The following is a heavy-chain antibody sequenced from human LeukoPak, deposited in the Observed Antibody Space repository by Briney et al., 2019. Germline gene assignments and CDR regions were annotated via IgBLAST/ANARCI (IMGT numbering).Heavy chain of an antibody. CDR3: ARALGDGYPSLDY. J-gene: IGHJ4*02. CDR2: IYYSGST. V-gene: IGHV4-30-4*01. Sequence: SETLSLTCTVSGGSISSGDYYWRWIRQPPGKGLEWIGYIYYSGSTYYNPSLKSRVTISVDTSKNQFSLKLSSVTAADTAVYYCARALGDGYPSLDYWGQGTLVTVSS. CDR1: GGSISSGDYY. D-gene: IGHD5-24*01.